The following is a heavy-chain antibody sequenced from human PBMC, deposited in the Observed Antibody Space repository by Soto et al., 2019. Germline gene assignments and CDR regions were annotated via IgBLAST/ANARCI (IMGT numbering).Heavy chain of an antibody. V-gene: IGHV4-39*01. CDR1: GGSISSSSYY. J-gene: IGHJ5*02. D-gene: IGHD3-3*01. CDR3: ARHRRAITIFGVVIPGNWFDP. CDR2: IYYSGST. Sequence: PSETLSLTCTVSGGSISSSSYYWGWIRQPPGKGLEWIGSIYYSGSTYYNPSLKSRVTISVDTSKNQFSLKLSSVTAADTAVYYCARHRRAITIFGVVIPGNWFDPWGQGTLVTVSS.